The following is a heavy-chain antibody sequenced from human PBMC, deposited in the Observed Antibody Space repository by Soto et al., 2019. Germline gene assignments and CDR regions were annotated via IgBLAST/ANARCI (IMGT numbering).Heavy chain of an antibody. CDR2: IYTSGGT. Sequence: PSETLSLTCDVYAGSFSSYYWSWIRQPAGKGLEWIGRIYTSGGTNYNPSLKSRLTMSVDTSKKKISLKVNSVTAADTAVYYCARGAVAGADYGMDVWGRGTTVTVSS. V-gene: IGHV4-59*10. D-gene: IGHD6-13*01. CDR3: ARGAVAGADYGMDV. J-gene: IGHJ6*02. CDR1: AGSFSSYY.